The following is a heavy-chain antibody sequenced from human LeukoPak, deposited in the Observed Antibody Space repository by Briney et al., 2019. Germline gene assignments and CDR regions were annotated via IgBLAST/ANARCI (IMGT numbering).Heavy chain of an antibody. CDR1: GFTFSSYA. CDR2: ISSNGGST. CDR3: VKESSYALPDY. V-gene: IGHV3-64D*06. Sequence: GGSLRLSCSASGFTFSSYAMHWVRQAPGKGLEYASAISSNGGSTYYADSVKGRFTISRDNSKNTLYLQMSSLRAEDTAVYYCVKESSYALPDYWGQGTLVTVSS. D-gene: IGHD6-6*01. J-gene: IGHJ4*02.